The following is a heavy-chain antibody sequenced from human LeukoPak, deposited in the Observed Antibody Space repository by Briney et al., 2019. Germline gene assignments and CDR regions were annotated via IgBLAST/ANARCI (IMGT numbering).Heavy chain of an antibody. CDR1: GGSFSGYY. Sequence: SETLSLTCAVYGGSFSGYYWSWIRQPPGKGLEWIGEINHSGSTNYNPSLKSRVTVSVDTSKNQFSLKLSSVTAADTAVYYCARVWSGSYYYRRSTGQPNWFDPWGQGTLVTVSS. V-gene: IGHV4-34*01. D-gene: IGHD1-26*01. CDR2: INHSGST. J-gene: IGHJ5*02. CDR3: ARVWSGSYYYRRSTGQPNWFDP.